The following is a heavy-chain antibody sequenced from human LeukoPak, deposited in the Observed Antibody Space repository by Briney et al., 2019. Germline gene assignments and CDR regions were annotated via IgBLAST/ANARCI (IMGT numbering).Heavy chain of an antibody. D-gene: IGHD1-1*01. CDR3: AARDNGNDLLSYHAMDV. J-gene: IGHJ6*04. V-gene: IGHV1-69*06. CDR1: GGSFNRYA. Sequence: SVKVSCKASGGSFNRYAFAWVRQAPGQGREWMGGIMPVLDTGSYAQGFQGRVTITADRSTSTAYMELRSLRPEDTALYYCAARDNGNDLLSYHAMDVWGNGTTVTVSS. CDR2: IMPVLDTG.